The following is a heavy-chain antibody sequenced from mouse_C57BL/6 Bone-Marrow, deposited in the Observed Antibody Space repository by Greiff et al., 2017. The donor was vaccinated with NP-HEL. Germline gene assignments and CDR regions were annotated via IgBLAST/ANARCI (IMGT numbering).Heavy chain of an antibody. CDR1: GYTFTSYW. J-gene: IGHJ2*01. D-gene: IGHD2-4*01. CDR3: ARSHLCYDYPYYFDY. Sequence: VQLQQPGAELVRPGSSVKLSCKASGYTFTSYWMHWVKQRPIQGLEWIGNIDPSDSETHYNQKFKDKATLTVDKSSSTAYRQLSSLTSEDSAVYYCARSHLCYDYPYYFDYWGQGTTLTVSS. V-gene: IGHV1-52*01. CDR2: IDPSDSET.